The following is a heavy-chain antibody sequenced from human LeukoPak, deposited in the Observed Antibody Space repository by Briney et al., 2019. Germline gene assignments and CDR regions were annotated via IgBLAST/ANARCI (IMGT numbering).Heavy chain of an antibody. CDR1: GGSISSSSYY. J-gene: IGHJ6*03. CDR2: IYYSGST. Sequence: SETLSLTCTVSGGSISSSSYYWGWIRQPPGKGLEWIGSIYYSGSTYYNPSLKSRVIISVDTSKNQFSLKLSSVTATDTAVYYCARGRRIVVVLGATRAHRDYYMDVWGKGTTVTVSS. D-gene: IGHD2-15*01. V-gene: IGHV4-39*01. CDR3: ARGRRIVVVLGATRAHRDYYMDV.